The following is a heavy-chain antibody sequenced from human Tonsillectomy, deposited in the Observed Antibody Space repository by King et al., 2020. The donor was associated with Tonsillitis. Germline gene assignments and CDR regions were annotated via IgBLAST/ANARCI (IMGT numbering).Heavy chain of an antibody. J-gene: IGHJ1*01. CDR1: GFTFSSYG. CDR2: ISYDGSNK. V-gene: IGHV3-30*18. D-gene: IGHD6-19*01. CDR3: AKEALAVVGTGDVQH. Sequence: VQLVESGGGVVQPGRSLRVSCAASGFTFSSYGMHWVRQAPGKGLEWVAVISYDGSNKYYAESVKGRFTISRDNSKNTLYLQMNSLRAEDTAVYYCAKEALAVVGTGDVQHWGQGTLVTVSS.